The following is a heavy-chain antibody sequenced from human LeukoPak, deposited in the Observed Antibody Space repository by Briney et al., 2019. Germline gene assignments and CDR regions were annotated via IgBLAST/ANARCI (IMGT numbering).Heavy chain of an antibody. CDR3: ARHWVSSESPYSFDI. CDR2: IYYSGSA. D-gene: IGHD1-26*01. Sequence: SETLYLTCTVSTGSISSYYWSWIRQPPGKTLEWIGYIYYSGSANYNPSLKSRVTISVDTSKNQFSLKLTSVTAADTAVYYCARHWVSSESPYSFDIWGQGTMVTVSS. V-gene: IGHV4-59*08. J-gene: IGHJ3*02. CDR1: TGSISSYY.